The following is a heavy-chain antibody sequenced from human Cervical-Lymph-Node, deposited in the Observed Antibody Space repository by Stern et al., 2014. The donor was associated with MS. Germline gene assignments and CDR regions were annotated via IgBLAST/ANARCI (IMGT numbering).Heavy chain of an antibody. J-gene: IGHJ4*02. CDR2: IRQDGADN. Sequence: EVQLVESGGALVQPGGSLRLSCAASGFTFSSYYMSWVRQAPGTGLEWLGNIRQDGADNYYAVSVKDQFYISRDNAKNSLYLQMNSLRADDTAVYYCARLEYTTWARGFDYWGQGTLVTVSS. CDR3: ARLEYTTWARGFDY. V-gene: IGHV3-7*01. CDR1: GFTFSSYY. D-gene: IGHD1-1*01.